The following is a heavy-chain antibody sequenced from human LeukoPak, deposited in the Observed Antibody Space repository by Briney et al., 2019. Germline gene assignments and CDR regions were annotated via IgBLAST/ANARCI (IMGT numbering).Heavy chain of an antibody. CDR1: GFTFSSYL. CDR2: IKQDGSEK. Sequence: GGSLRLSCAASGFTFSSYLMSWVRQAPGKGLEWVANIKQDGSEKSYVDSVKSRFTISRDNAKNSLYLQMDSLRAEDTAVYYCASWEGSSWFDYWGQGTLVTVSS. J-gene: IGHJ4*02. V-gene: IGHV3-7*01. D-gene: IGHD6-13*01. CDR3: ASWEGSSWFDY.